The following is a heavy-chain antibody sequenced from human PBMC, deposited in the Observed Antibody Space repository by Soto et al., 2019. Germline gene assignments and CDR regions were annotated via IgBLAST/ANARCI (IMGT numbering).Heavy chain of an antibody. CDR3: AKDIRGAGGYHDY. CDR2: ISWNSGSI. V-gene: IGHV3-9*01. CDR1: GFTFDDYA. D-gene: IGHD3-22*01. J-gene: IGHJ4*02. Sequence: GGSLRLSCAASGFTFDDYAMHWVRQAPGKGLEWVSGISWNSGSIGYADSVKGRFTISRDNAKNSLYLQVNSLRAEDTALYYCAKDIRGAGGYHDYWGQGTLVTVSS.